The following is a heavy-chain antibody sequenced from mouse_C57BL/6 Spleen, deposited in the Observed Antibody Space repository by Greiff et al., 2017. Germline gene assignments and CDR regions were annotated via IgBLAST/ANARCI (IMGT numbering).Heavy chain of an antibody. CDR3: ARSQLREYAMDW. D-gene: IGHD6-1*01. J-gene: IGHJ4*01. CDR2: INPSNGGT. CDR1: GFTFTSYW. V-gene: IGHV1-53*01. Sequence: QVQLQQPGTELVKPGASVKLSCKASGFTFTSYWMHWVQQRPGQGLEWIANINPSNGGTNYTDTVKSKVTLTVDNSTSTLYLQHSRLPSVESGVYYCARSQLREYAMDWWGQGPSVTVP.